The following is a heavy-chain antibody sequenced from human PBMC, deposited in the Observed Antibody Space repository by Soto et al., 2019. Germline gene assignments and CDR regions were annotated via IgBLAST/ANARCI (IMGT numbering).Heavy chain of an antibody. CDR1: GFSVSSNY. CDR3: ARDRRDGDTI. CDR2: IYSGGDI. J-gene: IGHJ4*02. V-gene: IGHV3-66*01. Sequence: EVQVVESGGGLVQPGGSLRLSCAASGFSVSSNYMSWVRQAPGKGLEWVSVIYSGGDIYYADSVQGRFTTSRDNSKNSLELQMNSLRAEDTAVYYCARDRRDGDTIWGQGVLVTVSS. D-gene: IGHD3-3*01.